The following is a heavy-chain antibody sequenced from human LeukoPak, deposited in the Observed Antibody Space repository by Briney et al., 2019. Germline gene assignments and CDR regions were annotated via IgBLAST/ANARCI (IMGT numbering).Heavy chain of an antibody. D-gene: IGHD3-16*02. J-gene: IGHJ4*02. CDR2: INPISGAT. Sequence: GASVSVSCKTSGYTFTRYYMQWVRQAPGHGLEWMGIINPISGATDYAQKFQGRVTMTRDTSTSTVYMELSSLRSEDTAMYYCARLPYRDGVAQDYWGKGTPVTVSS. CDR1: GYTFTRYY. V-gene: IGHV1-46*01. CDR3: ARLPYRDGVAQDY.